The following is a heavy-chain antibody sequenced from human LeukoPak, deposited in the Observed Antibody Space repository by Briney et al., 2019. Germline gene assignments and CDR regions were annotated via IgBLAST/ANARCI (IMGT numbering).Heavy chain of an antibody. CDR1: GFTFSSYW. J-gene: IGHJ4*02. CDR2: IKQDGSEK. D-gene: IGHD1-26*01. CDR3: AQSGRRKNIVGATVEN. V-gene: IGHV3-7*01. Sequence: GGSLRLSCAASGFTFSSYWMSWVRQAPGKGLEWVANIKQDGSEKYYVDSVKGRFTISRDNANNSLYLQMNSLRAEDTAVYYCAQSGRRKNIVGATVENWGQGTLVTVSS.